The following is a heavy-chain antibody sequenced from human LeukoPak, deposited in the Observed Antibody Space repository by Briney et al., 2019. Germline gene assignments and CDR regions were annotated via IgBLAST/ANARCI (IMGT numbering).Heavy chain of an antibody. CDR2: ISGRGGDT. J-gene: IGHJ4*02. CDR3: AKEVWDSTSSPKFFSADY. V-gene: IGHV3-23*01. D-gene: IGHD6-6*01. CDR1: GFTFTSYA. Sequence: GGSLRLSCVASGFTFTSYAMSWVRQAPGKGLEWVSAISGRGGDTYYRDSVKGRFTISRDNSKNTLYLQMNSLRAEDTAIYYCAKEVWDSTSSPKFFSADYWGQGALVTVSS.